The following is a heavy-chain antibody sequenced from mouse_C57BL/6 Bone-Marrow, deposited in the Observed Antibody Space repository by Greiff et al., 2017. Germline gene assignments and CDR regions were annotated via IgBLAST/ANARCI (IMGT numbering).Heavy chain of an antibody. J-gene: IGHJ4*01. Sequence: QVQLQQPGAELVMPGASVKLSCKASGYTFTSYWMHWVKQRPGQGLEWIGEIDPSDSYTNYNQKFKGKSTLTVDKSSSTAYMQLSSLTSEDSAVYDCARTPCYDYDWYYAMDYWGQGTSVTVSS. D-gene: IGHD2-4*01. CDR3: ARTPCYDYDWYYAMDY. CDR1: GYTFTSYW. CDR2: IDPSDSYT. V-gene: IGHV1-69*01.